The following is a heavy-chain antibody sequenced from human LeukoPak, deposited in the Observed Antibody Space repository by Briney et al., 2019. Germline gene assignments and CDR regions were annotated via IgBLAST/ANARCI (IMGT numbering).Heavy chain of an antibody. CDR2: IYYSGST. J-gene: IGHJ4*02. CDR3: ARRDTVTTRHFDY. V-gene: IGHV4-39*07. D-gene: IGHD4-11*01. CDR1: GGSISSSSYY. Sequence: PSETLSLTCTVSGGSISSSSYYWGWLRQPPGKGLEWIGSIYYSGSTYYNPSPKSRVTISVDTSKSQFSVKLSSVTAADTAVYYCARRDTVTTRHFDYWGQGTLVTVSS.